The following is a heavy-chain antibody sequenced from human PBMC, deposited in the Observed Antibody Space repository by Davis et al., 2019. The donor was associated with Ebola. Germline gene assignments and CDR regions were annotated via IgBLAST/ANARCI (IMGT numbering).Heavy chain of an antibody. CDR1: GYIFTNYW. CDR3: VRHFDGRSHLTDY. J-gene: IGHJ4*02. Sequence: GESLKISCVASGYIFTNYWIGWVRQVPGKGLEWVGIIYPIDSDTTYSSSFQGQVTISFDLTISTAYLQWSSLKATDTAKYYCVRHFDGRSHLTDYWGQGTEVAVST. V-gene: IGHV5-51*01. D-gene: IGHD5-24*01. CDR2: IYPIDSDT.